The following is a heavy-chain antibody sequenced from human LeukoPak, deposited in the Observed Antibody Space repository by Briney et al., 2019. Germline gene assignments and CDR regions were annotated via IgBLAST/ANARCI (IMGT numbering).Heavy chain of an antibody. V-gene: IGHV3-33*06. CDR2: IWYGGSNK. CDR1: GFTFSSYG. J-gene: IGHJ4*02. Sequence: GGSLRLSCAASGFTFSSYGMHWVRQAPGKGLEWVAVIWYGGSNKYYADSVKGRFTISRDNSKNTLYLQMNSLRAEDTAVYYCAKDLRAMDYWGQGTLVTVSS. CDR3: AKDLRAMDY. D-gene: IGHD3-9*01.